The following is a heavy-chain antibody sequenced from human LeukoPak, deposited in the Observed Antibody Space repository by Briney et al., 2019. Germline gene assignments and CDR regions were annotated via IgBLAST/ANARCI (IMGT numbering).Heavy chain of an antibody. J-gene: IGHJ4*02. CDR2: IGTTSNYI. V-gene: IGHV3-21*01. CDR3: AKDGGTVCHVINYSFDS. CDR1: GFTFSSYS. Sequence: GGSLRLSCAASGFTFSSYSMNWVRQAPGKGLEWVSSIGTTSNYIYYADSVKGRFTISRDNAKNSLFLQMNSLRAEDTAVYYCAKDGGTVCHVINYSFDSWGQGTLVTVSS. D-gene: IGHD1-1*01.